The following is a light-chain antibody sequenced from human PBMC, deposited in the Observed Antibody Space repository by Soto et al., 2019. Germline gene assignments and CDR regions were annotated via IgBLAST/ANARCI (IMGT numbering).Light chain of an antibody. J-gene: IGKJ1*01. CDR3: QQCFSIPTT. CDR2: AAS. Sequence: DIQMTQAPSSLSASVGDRITITCRASHSIDNYLSWYQLKPGKAPRLLIYAASNLQRVVPSRFTGRGSWTDFTLTINNLQPADFAVYYCQQCFSIPTTFGHGTKVETK. CDR1: HSIDNY. V-gene: IGKV1-39*01.